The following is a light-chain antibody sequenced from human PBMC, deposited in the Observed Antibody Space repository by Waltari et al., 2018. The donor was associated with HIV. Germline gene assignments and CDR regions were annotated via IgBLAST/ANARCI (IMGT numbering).Light chain of an antibody. J-gene: IGLJ2*01. V-gene: IGLV2-8*01. CDR3: VSYTEKDTFLL. CDR2: DVT. CDR1: SNDIGTYNF. Sequence: QSALTQPPSASGSPGQSVAISCTGSSNDIGTYNFASWYQHHPRKAPKLLIYDVTRPPPGIPDRFSGTKSGYPASLTVSDLQVEDDADYYCVSYTEKDTFLLFGGGTKLAV.